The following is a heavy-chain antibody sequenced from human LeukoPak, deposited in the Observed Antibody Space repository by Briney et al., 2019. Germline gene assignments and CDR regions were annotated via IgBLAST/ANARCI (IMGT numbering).Heavy chain of an antibody. CDR1: GFSFNMYP. J-gene: IGHJ3*02. V-gene: IGHV3-30*04. CDR2: ISVDGNDK. D-gene: IGHD6-19*01. CDR3: ARPWGSGWYGEAFDI. Sequence: GGSLRLSCAVSGFSFNMYPMHWVRQAPGKGLGWVAVISVDGNDKYYADSVKGRFTISRDNSNNTLYVEMNSLRAEDTAVYYCARPWGSGWYGEAFDIWGQGTKVTVSS.